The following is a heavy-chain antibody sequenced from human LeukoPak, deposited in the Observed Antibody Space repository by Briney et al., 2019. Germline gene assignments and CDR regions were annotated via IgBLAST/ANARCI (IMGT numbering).Heavy chain of an antibody. V-gene: IGHV3-7*01. CDR2: IKQDGSEN. D-gene: IGHD3-16*01. Sequence: LEWVANIKQDGSENYYVDSVKGRFIISRDNARNSLYLQMNSLRAEDTAMYYCTREDYGVDSWGQGTLVTVAS. J-gene: IGHJ4*02. CDR3: TREDYGVDS.